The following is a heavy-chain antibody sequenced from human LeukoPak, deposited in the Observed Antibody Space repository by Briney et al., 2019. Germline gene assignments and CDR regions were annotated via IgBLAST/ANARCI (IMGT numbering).Heavy chain of an antibody. J-gene: IGHJ3*01. V-gene: IGHV3-23*01. CDR1: GFTFSSYA. D-gene: IGHD4-17*01. CDR3: AKDPNGDYIGAFDF. Sequence: GGSLRLSCAASGFTFSSYAMSWVREAPGRGVGGVSAISGSGGSTYYADSVKGRFTISRDNSKNTLYLQMDSLRAGDTAIYYCAKDPNGDYIGAFDFWGQGTMVTVSS. CDR2: ISGSGGST.